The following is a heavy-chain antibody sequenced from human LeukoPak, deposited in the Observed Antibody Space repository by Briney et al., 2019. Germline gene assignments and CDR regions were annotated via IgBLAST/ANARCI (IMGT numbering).Heavy chain of an antibody. CDR3: ARYPQGDTAMSVMRSYDPFAIAAAGVFDY. D-gene: IGHD6-13*01. V-gene: IGHV3-23*01. CDR1: GFTFSSYA. Sequence: PGGCLRLSCAASGFTFSSYAMSWVRQAPGKGLEWVSAIIGSRGSTYYADSVKGRFTISRDNSKNTLYLQMNSLRAEDTAVYYCARYPQGDTAMSVMRSYDPFAIAAAGVFDYWGQGTLVTVSS. CDR2: IIGSRGST. J-gene: IGHJ4*02.